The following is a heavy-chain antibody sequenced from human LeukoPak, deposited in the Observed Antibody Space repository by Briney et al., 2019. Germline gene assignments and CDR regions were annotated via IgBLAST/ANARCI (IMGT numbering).Heavy chain of an antibody. CDR2: ISGDGSTT. J-gene: IGHJ4*02. V-gene: IGHV3-74*01. CDR3: ARSMSGSREL. D-gene: IGHD1-26*01. Sequence: PGGSLRLSCAASGFTFSSYWMHWVRQAPGSGLVWVSRISGDGSTTTYADSVKGRFTISRDNAKNTLYLQMNSLSAEDTAMYYCARSMSGSRELWGQGTLVTVSS. CDR1: GFTFSSYW.